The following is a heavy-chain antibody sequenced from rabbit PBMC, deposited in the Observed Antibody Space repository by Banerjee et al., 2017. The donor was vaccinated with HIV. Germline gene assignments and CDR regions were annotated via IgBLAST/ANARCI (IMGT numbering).Heavy chain of an antibody. J-gene: IGHJ4*01. V-gene: IGHV1S45*01. Sequence: QEQLVESGGGLVKPGASLTLTCKTSGFSFSSALPMCWVRQAPGKGLEWIACLCAGSRGSTYYANWGKGRFTVSKTSSTTVTLQVTSLTAADTASYFCAREGTGYGGYGYGNAHNLWGPGTLVTVS. D-gene: IGHD6-1*01. CDR2: LCAGSRGST. CDR1: GFSFSSALP. CDR3: AREGTGYGGYGYGNAHNL.